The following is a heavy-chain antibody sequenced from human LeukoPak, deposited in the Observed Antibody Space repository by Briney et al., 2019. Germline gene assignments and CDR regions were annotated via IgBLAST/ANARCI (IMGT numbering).Heavy chain of an antibody. V-gene: IGHV1-2*06. CDR2: INPNSGGT. D-gene: IGHD4-17*01. CDR3: ARDSGNYGDYRRAFDI. Sequence: GASVKVSCKASGYTFTGYYMHWVRQAPGQGLEWMGRINPNSGGTNYAQKFQGRVTMTRDTSISTAYMELSRLRSDDMAVYYCARDSGNYGDYRRAFDIWGQGTMVTVSS. CDR1: GYTFTGYY. J-gene: IGHJ3*02.